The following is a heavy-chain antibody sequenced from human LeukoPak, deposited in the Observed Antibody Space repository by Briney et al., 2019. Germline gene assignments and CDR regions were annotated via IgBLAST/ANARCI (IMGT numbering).Heavy chain of an antibody. Sequence: SVKVSCKASGGTFTSYGFTWVRQAPGQGLEWMGTIIPILGVTNYAQKFQGRVTITADKSTSTAYMELSSLRSEDTALYFCARDGSYFASGSYLDYGMDIWGQGTTVTVSS. D-gene: IGHD3-10*01. CDR2: IIPILGVT. J-gene: IGHJ6*02. CDR1: GGTFTSYG. CDR3: ARDGSYFASGSYLDYGMDI. V-gene: IGHV1-69*04.